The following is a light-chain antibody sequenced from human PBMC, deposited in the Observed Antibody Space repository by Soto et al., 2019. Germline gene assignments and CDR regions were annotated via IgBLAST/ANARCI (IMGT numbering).Light chain of an antibody. CDR3: SSYAGNNNLI. CDR1: SSDLGDYDY. Sequence: QSVLTPPPSASGSPGQSVTISCTGTSSDLGDYDYVSWYQQHPGKAPKLMIYEVNQRPSGVPDRFSGSKSGNTASLTVTGLQAEDEADYYCSSYAGNNNLIFGGGTKVTVL. J-gene: IGLJ2*01. V-gene: IGLV2-8*01. CDR2: EVN.